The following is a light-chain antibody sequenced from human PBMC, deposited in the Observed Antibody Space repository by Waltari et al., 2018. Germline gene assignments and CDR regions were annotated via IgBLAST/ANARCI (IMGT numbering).Light chain of an antibody. V-gene: IGLV2-23*02. Sequence: QSALTQPASVSGSPGQSITISCTGTSSDVGGYNYFPWYQQHPGKAPKLILYDVSKRPSGVSNRFSGSKSGNTASLTISGLQAEDEADYYCCSYAGTSTVVFGGGTKLTVL. CDR1: SSDVGGYNY. CDR2: DVS. CDR3: CSYAGTSTVV. J-gene: IGLJ2*01.